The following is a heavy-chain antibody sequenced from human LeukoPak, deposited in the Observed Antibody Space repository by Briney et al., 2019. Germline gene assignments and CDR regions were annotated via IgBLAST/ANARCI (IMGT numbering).Heavy chain of an antibody. Sequence: SETLSLTCTVSGGSISSYYWSWIRQPPGKGLEWIGCIYYSGSTNYNPSLKSRVTISVDTSKNQFSLKLSSVTAADTAVYYCARESPLGLLDYWGQGTLVTVSS. D-gene: IGHD5-12*01. CDR1: GGSISSYY. J-gene: IGHJ4*02. CDR3: ARESPLGLLDY. CDR2: IYYSGST. V-gene: IGHV4-59*01.